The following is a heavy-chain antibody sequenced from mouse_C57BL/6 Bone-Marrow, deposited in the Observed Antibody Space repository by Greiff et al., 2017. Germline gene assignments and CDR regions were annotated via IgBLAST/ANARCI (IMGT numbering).Heavy chain of an antibody. V-gene: IGHV1-81*01. D-gene: IGHD2-12*01. Sequence: QVQLQQSGAELVRPGASVKMSCKASGYTFTSYGISWVKQRTGQGLEWIGEIYPRSGNTYYNEKFKGKATLTADKSSRAAYMELSSLTSEDSAVYCCARAECDVTFDDWGTGTTVTVSA. CDR3: ARAECDVTFDD. CDR1: GYTFTSYG. CDR2: IYPRSGNT. J-gene: IGHJ1*03.